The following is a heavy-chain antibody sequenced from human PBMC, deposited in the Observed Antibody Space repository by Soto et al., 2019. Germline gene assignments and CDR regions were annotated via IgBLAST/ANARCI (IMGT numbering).Heavy chain of an antibody. CDR1: GFNFSNYD. CDR3: ARGGVY. Sequence: PGGSLRLSCAASGFNFSNYDMNWIRQAPGGGLEWIAFISGTGFTTFYADSAWPRFTISIDKSQGALVLQVDCLTVDDAGIYFCARGGVYWGQGVPVTVSS. J-gene: IGHJ4*02. CDR2: ISGTGFTT. D-gene: IGHD2-8*01. V-gene: IGHV3-48*03.